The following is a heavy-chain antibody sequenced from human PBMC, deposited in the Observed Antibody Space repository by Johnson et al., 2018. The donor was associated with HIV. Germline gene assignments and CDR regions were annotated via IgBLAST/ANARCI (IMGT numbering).Heavy chain of an antibody. CDR2: IWYDGRNK. D-gene: IGHD2-21*02. CDR3: ATGVVVTAMNDAFDI. CDR1: GFSFSSYG. V-gene: IGHV3-33*01. Sequence: QMLLVESGGGVVQPGRSLRLSCAASGFSFSSYGMHWVRQATGKGLEWVAVIWYDGRNKYYADSVKGRFTISRDNSKNTLYLQMNSLRAEDTAVYYCATGVVVTAMNDAFDIWGQGTMVTVSS. J-gene: IGHJ3*02.